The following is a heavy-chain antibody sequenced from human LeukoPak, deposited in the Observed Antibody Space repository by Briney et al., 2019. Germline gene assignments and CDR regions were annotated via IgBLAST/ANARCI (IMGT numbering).Heavy chain of an antibody. Sequence: SETLSLTCTVSGGSISSYYWSWIRQPPGKGLEWIGYIYYSGSTSYNPSPKSRVSMSVDTSKNQFSLNLSSVTAADTAVYYCARDDYSSSWYWFDPWGQGTLVTVSS. J-gene: IGHJ5*02. V-gene: IGHV4-59*01. CDR1: GGSISSYY. CDR3: ARDDYSSSWYWFDP. CDR2: IYYSGST. D-gene: IGHD6-13*01.